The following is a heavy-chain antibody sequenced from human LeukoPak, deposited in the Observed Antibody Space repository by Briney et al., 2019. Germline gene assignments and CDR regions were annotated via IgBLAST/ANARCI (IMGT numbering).Heavy chain of an antibody. CDR2: ISAYNGNT. V-gene: IGHV1-18*01. J-gene: IGHJ4*02. CDR1: GYTFTSYG. CDR3: ARDGGSNSEYYFDY. Sequence: ASVKVSCKASGYTFTSYGISWVRQAPGQGLEWMGWISAYNGNTNYAQKLQGRVTMTTDTSTSTAYMGLRSLRSDDTAVYYCARDGGSNSEYYFDYWGQGTLVTVSS. D-gene: IGHD4-11*01.